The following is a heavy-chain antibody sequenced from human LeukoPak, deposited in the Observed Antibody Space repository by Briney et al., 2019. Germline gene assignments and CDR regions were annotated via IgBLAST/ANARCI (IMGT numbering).Heavy chain of an antibody. D-gene: IGHD2-15*01. V-gene: IGHV3-23*01. Sequence: PGGSLRLSCAASGFTFSSSAMSWVRQAPGKGLEWVAGISDSGGRMYYPDSVKGRFTISRDNSKNTLYLRMGSLRGDDTALYYCAKVLGYCSGGNCYIVDYWGQGTLVTVSS. CDR2: ISDSGGRM. CDR1: GFTFSSSA. CDR3: AKVLGYCSGGNCYIVDY. J-gene: IGHJ4*02.